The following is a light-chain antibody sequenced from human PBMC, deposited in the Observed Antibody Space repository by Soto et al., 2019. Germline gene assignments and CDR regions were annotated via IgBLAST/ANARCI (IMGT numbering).Light chain of an antibody. V-gene: IGLV1-44*01. CDR1: SSNIGVNS. CDR3: AAWDDSLTGHWV. Sequence: QSVLTQPPSASGTPGQRVTISCSGGSSNIGVNSVSWYYHLPGTAPKLLIFNTNQRPSGVPDRFSGSKSGTSASLAISGLQSEDEADYYCAAWDDSLTGHWVFGGGTKLTVL. CDR2: NTN. J-gene: IGLJ3*02.